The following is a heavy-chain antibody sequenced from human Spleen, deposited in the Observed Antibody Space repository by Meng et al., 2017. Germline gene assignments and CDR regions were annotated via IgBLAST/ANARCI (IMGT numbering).Heavy chain of an antibody. CDR1: RFPFSSCW. D-gene: IGHD2-21*02. J-gene: IGHJ4*02. V-gene: IGHV3-30*07. Sequence: GESLKISCAASRFPFSSCWMTWVRQAPGKGLEWVAVISYDGSNKYYADSVKGRFTISRDNAKNSLYLQMNSLRAEDTAVYYCARADHLYCGGACRRFDSWGQGTLVTVSS. CDR2: ISYDGSNK. CDR3: ARADHLYCGGACRRFDS.